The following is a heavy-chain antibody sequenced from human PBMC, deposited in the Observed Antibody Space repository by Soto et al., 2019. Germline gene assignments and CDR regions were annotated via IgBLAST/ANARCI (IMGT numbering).Heavy chain of an antibody. CDR2: IYYTGST. Sequence: QVQLQESGPGLVKPSETLSLTCTVSGVSISRYFWTWVRQPPGKGLEWIGYIYYTGSTSYNPSLKSRVTLSIDTSENQFSLKLNSMTAADTAVYYCARQRVLPAQYFFDYWGQGTLVTVSS. CDR1: GVSISRYF. V-gene: IGHV4-59*01. CDR3: ARQRVLPAQYFFDY. J-gene: IGHJ4*02. D-gene: IGHD6-13*01.